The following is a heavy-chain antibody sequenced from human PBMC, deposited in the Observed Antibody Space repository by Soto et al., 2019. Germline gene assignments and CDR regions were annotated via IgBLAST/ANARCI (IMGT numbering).Heavy chain of an antibody. CDR2: VTESGGST. CDR1: GFTFSSSA. J-gene: IGHJ4*02. Sequence: EVQLLESGGGLVQPGGSLRLSCAASGFTFSSSAMSWVRQPPGKGLQWVSTVTESGGSTYYADSVRGRFTVSRDNSKNTLFLQLNSLRAEDTAIYYCAKDLRGGYGGNFEYWGQGTLVTVSS. D-gene: IGHD5-12*01. CDR3: AKDLRGGYGGNFEY. V-gene: IGHV3-23*01.